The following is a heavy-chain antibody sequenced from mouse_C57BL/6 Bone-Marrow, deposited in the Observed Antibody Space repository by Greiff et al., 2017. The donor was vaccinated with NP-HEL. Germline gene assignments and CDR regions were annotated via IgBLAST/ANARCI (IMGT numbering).Heavy chain of an antibody. CDR3: ARSGNRPFDY. Sequence: QVQLQQSGAELVRPGTSVKMSCKASGYTFTNYWIGWAKQRPGHGLEWIGDIYPGGGYTNYNEKFKGKATLTADKSSSTAYMQFSSLTSEDSAIYYCARSGNRPFDYWGQGTTLTVSS. D-gene: IGHD3-1*01. V-gene: IGHV1-63*01. CDR2: IYPGGGYT. J-gene: IGHJ2*01. CDR1: GYTFTNYW.